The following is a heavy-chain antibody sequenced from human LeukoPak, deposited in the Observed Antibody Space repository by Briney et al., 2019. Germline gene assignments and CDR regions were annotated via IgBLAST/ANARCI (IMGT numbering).Heavy chain of an antibody. D-gene: IGHD3-10*01. V-gene: IGHV3-9*01. Sequence: GGSLRLSCAASGFTFGDYGMHWVRQAPGKGLEGVSGISWNSGSIGYADSVKGRFTISRDNAKNSLYLQMNSLRAEDTALYYCAKDRSSIRFRGAFDIWGQGTMVTVSS. CDR1: GFTFGDYG. CDR3: AKDRSSIRFRGAFDI. J-gene: IGHJ3*02. CDR2: ISWNSGSI.